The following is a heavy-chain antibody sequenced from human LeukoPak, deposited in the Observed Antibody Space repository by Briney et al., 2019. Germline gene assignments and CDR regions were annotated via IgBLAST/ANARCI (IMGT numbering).Heavy chain of an antibody. J-gene: IGHJ4*02. CDR2: ISSNGGST. CDR3: ARAYCGGDCHLTL. CDR1: GFTFRSYA. Sequence: GGPLRLSCAASGFTFRSYAMHWVRQAPGKGLEYVSAISSNGGSTYYANSVKGRFTISRDNSKNTLYLQMGSVRAEDMAVYYCARAYCGGDCHLTLWGQGTLVTVSS. D-gene: IGHD2-21*02. V-gene: IGHV3-64*01.